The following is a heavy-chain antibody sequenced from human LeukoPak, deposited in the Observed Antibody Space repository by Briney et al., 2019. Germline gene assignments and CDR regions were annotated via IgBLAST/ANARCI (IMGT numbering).Heavy chain of an antibody. CDR2: INPNSGGT. Sequence: GASVKVSCKASGYTFTGYYMHWVRQAPGQGLEWMGWINPNSGGTNYAQKFQGRVTMTRDTSISTAYMELSRLRSDDTAAYYCARYTGYAKESAMDVLGKGTTVTVSS. D-gene: IGHD3-16*01. J-gene: IGHJ6*04. V-gene: IGHV1-2*02. CDR1: GYTFTGYY. CDR3: ARYTGYAKESAMDV.